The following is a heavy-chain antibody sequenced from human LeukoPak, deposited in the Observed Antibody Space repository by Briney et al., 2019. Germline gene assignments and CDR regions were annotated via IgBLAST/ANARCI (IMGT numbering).Heavy chain of an antibody. Sequence: ASVKVSFTASGGTFSIYAISWVRQAPGQGLEWMGGIIPIFGTANYAQKFQGRGTITADESTSTAYMELSSLRSEDTAVYYCARGYGSGSYYDGPLYGMDVWGKGTTVTVSS. D-gene: IGHD3-10*01. J-gene: IGHJ6*04. CDR1: GGTFSIYA. CDR2: IIPIFGTA. CDR3: ARGYGSGSYYDGPLYGMDV. V-gene: IGHV1-69*13.